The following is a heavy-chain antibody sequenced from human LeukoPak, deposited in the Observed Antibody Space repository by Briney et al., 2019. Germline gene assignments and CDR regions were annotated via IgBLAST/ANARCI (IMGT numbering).Heavy chain of an antibody. D-gene: IGHD3-16*02. CDR1: GGSFSGYY. V-gene: IGHV4-34*01. CDR2: INHSGST. CDR3: ARGPRYVWGSYRFNNWFDP. Sequence: SETLSLTCAVYGGSFSGYYWSWIRQPPGKGLEWIGEINHSGSTNYNPSLKSRVTISVDTSKNQFSLKLSSVTAADTAVYYGARGPRYVWGSYRFNNWFDPWGQGTLVTVSS. J-gene: IGHJ5*02.